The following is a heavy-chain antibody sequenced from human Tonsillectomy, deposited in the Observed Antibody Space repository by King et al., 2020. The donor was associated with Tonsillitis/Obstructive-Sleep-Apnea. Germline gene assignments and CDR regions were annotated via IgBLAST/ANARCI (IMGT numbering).Heavy chain of an antibody. Sequence: VQLQESGPGLVKPSETLSLTCTVSGGSIGSDYWSWIRQPPGKGLEWIGYIYNSGSTSYNPSLQSRVTISLDTSKNQFSLKLRSVTAADTAMYYCATQTTVTYFDYWGQGTLVTVSS. CDR1: GGSIGSDY. CDR3: ATQTTVTYFDY. J-gene: IGHJ4*02. CDR2: IYNSGST. D-gene: IGHD4-11*01. V-gene: IGHV4-59*08.